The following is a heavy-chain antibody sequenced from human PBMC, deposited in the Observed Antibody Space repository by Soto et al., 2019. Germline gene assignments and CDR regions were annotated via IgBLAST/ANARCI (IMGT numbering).Heavy chain of an antibody. CDR3: ARRGYYAISAFDI. J-gene: IGHJ3*02. CDR2: VYYSGST. CDR1: GGSISSSSYY. V-gene: IGHV4-39*01. D-gene: IGHD2-8*01. Sequence: SETLSLTCTVSGGSISSSSYYWGWIRQPPGKGLEWIGSVYYSGSTYYNPSLKSRVTISVDTSKNQFSLKLSSVTAADTAVYYCARRGYYAISAFDIWGQGTMVTVSS.